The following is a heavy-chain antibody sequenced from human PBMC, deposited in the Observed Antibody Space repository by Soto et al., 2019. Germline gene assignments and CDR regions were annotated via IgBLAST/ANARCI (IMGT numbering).Heavy chain of an antibody. CDR3: ARRRGYSYDFDY. V-gene: IGHV5-10-1*01. J-gene: IGHJ4*02. Sequence: VESLNISCNASGYAFTNYWISWVRHKPGQGLEWMGRIDPSDSRTKYSPSFDGHVTISIDKSISAAFLQWSSLRASDTAVYYCARRRGYSYDFDYWGQGTLVTVSS. CDR1: GYAFTNYW. D-gene: IGHD5-18*01. CDR2: IDPSDSRT.